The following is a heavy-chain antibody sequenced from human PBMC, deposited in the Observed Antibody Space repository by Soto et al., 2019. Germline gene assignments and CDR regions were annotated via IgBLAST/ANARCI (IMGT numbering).Heavy chain of an antibody. V-gene: IGHV4-34*01. CDR3: ARLQYYFDY. Sequence: SETLSLTCAVYGGSFSGYYWSWIRQPPGKGLEWIGTFYYSENTYYNPSLKSRVTISVDTSKNQFSLKLSSVTAADTAVYYCARLQYYFDYWGQGTLVTVSS. CDR2: FYYSENT. CDR1: GGSFSGYY. J-gene: IGHJ4*02.